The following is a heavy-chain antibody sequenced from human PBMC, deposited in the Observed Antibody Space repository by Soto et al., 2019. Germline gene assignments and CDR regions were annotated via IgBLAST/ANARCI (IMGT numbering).Heavy chain of an antibody. V-gene: IGHV1-18*01. CDR1: GYTFTSYG. J-gene: IGHJ4*02. Sequence: GSSLKLSCKSSGYTFTSYGISWVRQAPGQGLEWMGWISAYNGNTNYAQKLQGRVTMTTDTSTSTAYMELRSLRSDDTAVYYCARDYGDSRHAYWGQGTLVTVSS. D-gene: IGHD4-17*01. CDR2: ISAYNGNT. CDR3: ARDYGDSRHAY.